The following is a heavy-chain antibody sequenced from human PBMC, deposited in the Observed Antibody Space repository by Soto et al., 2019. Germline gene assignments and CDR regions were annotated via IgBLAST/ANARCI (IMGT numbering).Heavy chain of an antibody. CDR2: IWYDGSNK. CDR1: GFTFSSYG. CDR3: ARSGYSGYDSAEPDY. D-gene: IGHD5-12*01. J-gene: IGHJ4*02. Sequence: QVQLVESGGGVVRPGRSRRLSCAASGFTFSSYGMPWVRRAPGKGLEWVAVIWYDGSNKYYADSVKGRFTISRDNSKNTLYLQMNSLRAEDTAVYYCARSGYSGYDSAEPDYWGQGTLVTVSS. V-gene: IGHV3-33*01.